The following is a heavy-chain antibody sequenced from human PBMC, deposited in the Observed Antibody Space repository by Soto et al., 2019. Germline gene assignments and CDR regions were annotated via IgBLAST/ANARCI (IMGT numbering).Heavy chain of an antibody. CDR2: IIPIFGTA. D-gene: IGHD3-22*01. V-gene: IGHV1-69*01. Sequence: QVQLVQSGAEVKKPGSSVKVSCKASGGTFSSYAISWVRQAPGQGLEWMGGIIPIFGTANYAQKFQGRVTITADESTSTAYMELSRLRSEDTAVYYCARDRVAYYYDSSGYYYGYWGQGTLVTVSS. CDR1: GGTFSSYA. CDR3: ARDRVAYYYDSSGYYYGY. J-gene: IGHJ4*02.